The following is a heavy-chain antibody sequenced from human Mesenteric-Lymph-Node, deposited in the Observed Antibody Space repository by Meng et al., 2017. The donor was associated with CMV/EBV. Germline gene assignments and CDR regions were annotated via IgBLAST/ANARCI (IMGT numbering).Heavy chain of an antibody. V-gene: IGHV3-21*01. Sequence: GESLKISCAASGFTFSRYSMNWVRQAPGKGLEWVSSISSSDSYIYYADSVKGRFTISRDNAKNSLYLQMNSLRAEDTAVYYCARAWYSGNSDLGFWGQGTVVTVSS. J-gene: IGHJ4*02. CDR1: GFTFSRYS. CDR3: ARAWYSGNSDLGF. D-gene: IGHD4-23*01. CDR2: ISSSDSYI.